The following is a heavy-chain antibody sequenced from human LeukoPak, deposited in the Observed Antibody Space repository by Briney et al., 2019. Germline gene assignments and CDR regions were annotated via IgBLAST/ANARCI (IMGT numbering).Heavy chain of an antibody. CDR3: AREYCGGDCYYYYYMDV. CDR2: IIPIFGTA. Sequence: EASVKVSCKASGGTFSSYAISWVRQAPGQGLEWMGGIIPIFGTANYAQKFQGRVTITADESTSTAYMELSSLRSEDTAVYYCAREYCGGDCYYYYYMDVWGKGTTVTVSS. CDR1: GGTFSSYA. V-gene: IGHV1-69*13. J-gene: IGHJ6*03. D-gene: IGHD2-21*01.